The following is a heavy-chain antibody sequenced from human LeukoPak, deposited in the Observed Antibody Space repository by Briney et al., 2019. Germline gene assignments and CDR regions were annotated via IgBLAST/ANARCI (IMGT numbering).Heavy chain of an antibody. D-gene: IGHD5-12*01. J-gene: IGHJ5*02. V-gene: IGHV5-10-1*01. CDR3: ARHVVDDYSGYWFDP. CDR2: IDPSDSYT. CDR1: GYCFTSYW. Sequence: PGESLKISCKGSGYCFTSYWISWVRQMPGKGLEWMGRIDPSDSYTNYSPSFQGHVTISADKSISTAYLQWSSLKASDTAMYYCARHVVDDYSGYWFDPWGQGTLVTVSS.